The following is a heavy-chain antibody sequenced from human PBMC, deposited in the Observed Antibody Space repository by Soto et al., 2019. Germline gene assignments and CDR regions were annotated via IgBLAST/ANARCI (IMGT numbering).Heavy chain of an antibody. CDR3: ARDSTVTDDAFGI. CDR1: GFNFSSYG. V-gene: IGHV3-33*01. Sequence: GGSLRLSCASSGFNFSSYGMHWVRQAPGKGLEWVAVIWYDGSNKYYADSVKGRFTISRDNSKNTLYLQMNSLRAEDTAVYYCARDSTVTDDAFGIWGQGTMVTVSS. D-gene: IGHD4-17*01. J-gene: IGHJ3*02. CDR2: IWYDGSNK.